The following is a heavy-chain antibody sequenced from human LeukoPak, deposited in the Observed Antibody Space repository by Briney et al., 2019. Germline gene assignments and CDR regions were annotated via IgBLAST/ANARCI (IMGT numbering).Heavy chain of an antibody. Sequence: PGGSLRLSCAASGFTFSSYEMNCVRQAPGKGLECISYISSTGSTIYYTDSVKGRFTISRDNAKNSLYLQMNSLRAEDTAVYYCARRHERLWYDWGQGTLVTVSS. CDR3: ARRHERLWYD. D-gene: IGHD5-18*01. CDR2: ISSTGSTI. V-gene: IGHV3-48*03. CDR1: GFTFSSYE. J-gene: IGHJ4*02.